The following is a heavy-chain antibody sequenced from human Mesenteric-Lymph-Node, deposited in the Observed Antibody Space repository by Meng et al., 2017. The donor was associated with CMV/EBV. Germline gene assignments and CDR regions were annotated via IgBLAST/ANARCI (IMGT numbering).Heavy chain of an antibody. J-gene: IGHJ5*02. CDR1: GYTFTGYY. CDR3: ARDYEELEQNPNHGFSWFDP. CDR2: INPNSGGT. D-gene: IGHD1/OR15-1a*01. Sequence: ASVKVSCKASGYTFTGYYMHWVRQAPGQGLEWMGWINPNSGGTNYAQKFQGRVTMTRDTSISTAYMELSRLRSDDTAVYYCARDYEELEQNPNHGFSWFDPWGQGTLVTVSS. V-gene: IGHV1-2*02.